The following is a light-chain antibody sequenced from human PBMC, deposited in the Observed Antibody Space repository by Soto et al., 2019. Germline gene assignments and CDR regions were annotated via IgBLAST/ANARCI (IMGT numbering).Light chain of an antibody. Sequence: EIVLTQSPATLSLSPGERATLSCRASQSVSSYLAWYQQKPGQAPRLLIYDASNRATGIPARFCGSGSGTAFTLTISSLEPEDFAVYYCQQRSNWPPTFGQGTKVEIK. CDR2: DAS. V-gene: IGKV3-11*01. J-gene: IGKJ1*01. CDR1: QSVSSY. CDR3: QQRSNWPPT.